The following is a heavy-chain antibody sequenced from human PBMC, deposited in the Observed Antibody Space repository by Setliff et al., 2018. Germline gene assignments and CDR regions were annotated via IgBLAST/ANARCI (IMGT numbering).Heavy chain of an antibody. V-gene: IGHV4-61*02. J-gene: IGHJ3*02. Sequence: SETLSLTCTVSGGSISSGSYYWSWIRQPAGKGLEWIGRISTSESSNCNPSLNSRVTISLDTSKNQFSLKLSSVTAADAAVYYCARTMVQTKLRAFDIWGQGTMVTVSS. CDR3: ARTMVQTKLRAFDI. CDR1: GGSISSGSYY. CDR2: ISTSESS. D-gene: IGHD3-10*01.